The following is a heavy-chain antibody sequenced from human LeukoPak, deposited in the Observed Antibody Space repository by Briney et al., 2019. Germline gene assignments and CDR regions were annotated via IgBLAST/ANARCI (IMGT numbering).Heavy chain of an antibody. Sequence: GGSLRLSCAASGFTFSNYAMTWVRQAPGKGLEWVSTIIGSSGSTYYADSVKGRFTISRDISKNTLYLQVNSLRAEDTAVYYCAKDRVPAAGTSCDHWGQGTLVPVSS. CDR1: GFTFSNYA. D-gene: IGHD6-13*01. V-gene: IGHV3-23*01. CDR3: AKDRVPAAGTSCDH. J-gene: IGHJ4*02. CDR2: IIGSSGST.